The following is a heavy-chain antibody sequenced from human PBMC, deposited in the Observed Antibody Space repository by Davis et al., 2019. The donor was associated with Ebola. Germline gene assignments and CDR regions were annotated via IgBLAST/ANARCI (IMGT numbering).Heavy chain of an antibody. D-gene: IGHD5-18*01. CDR1: GFTFGGYA. J-gene: IGHJ4*02. V-gene: IGHV3-33*01. Sequence: GGSLRLSCAASGFTFGGYAIYWVRQAPGKGLEWVADIWYDKNDKHYADSVKGRFKISRDNSRNTLSLQMNSLRVEDTAVYYCARLDSSGYVYWGRGTLVTVTS. CDR3: ARLDSSGYVY. CDR2: IWYDKNDK.